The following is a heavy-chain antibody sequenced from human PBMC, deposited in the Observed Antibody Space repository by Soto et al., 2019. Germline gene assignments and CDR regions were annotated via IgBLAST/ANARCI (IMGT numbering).Heavy chain of an antibody. CDR3: ARPRLPGGGGYFDY. V-gene: IGHV4-34*01. CDR2: INHSGST. J-gene: IGHJ4*02. D-gene: IGHD3-16*01. CDR1: GGSFSGYY. Sequence: SETLSLTCAVYGGSFSGYYWSWIRQPPGKGLEWIGEINHSGSTNYNPSLKSRVTISVDTSKNQFSLKLSSVTAADTVVYCCARPRLPGGGGYFDYWGQGTLVTVSS.